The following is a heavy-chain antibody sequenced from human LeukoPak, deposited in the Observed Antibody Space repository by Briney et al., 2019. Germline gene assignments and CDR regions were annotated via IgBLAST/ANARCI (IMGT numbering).Heavy chain of an antibody. J-gene: IGHJ4*02. CDR3: AAELLWFGELSVY. CDR1: GLTFSSYE. V-gene: IGHV3-48*03. D-gene: IGHD3-10*01. Sequence: GGSLRLSCEASGLTFSSYEMSWVRQAPGKGLEWVSYISNRGRTIYYADSVKGRFTISRDNAKNSLYLQMNSLRVEDTAVYYCAAELLWFGELSVYWGQGTLVTVSS. CDR2: ISNRGRTI.